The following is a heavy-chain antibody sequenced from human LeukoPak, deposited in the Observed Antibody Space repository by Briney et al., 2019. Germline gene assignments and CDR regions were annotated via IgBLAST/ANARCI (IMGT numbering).Heavy chain of an antibody. V-gene: IGHV4-39*01. CDR3: ARHIYKLVATTEDNWFDP. Sequence: PSETLSLTCTVSGGSISSGSYYWSWIRQPPGKGLEWIGEINHSGSTNYNPSLKSRVAISVDTSKNQFSLKLSSVTAADTAVYYCARHIYKLVATTEDNWFDPWGQGTLVTVSS. J-gene: IGHJ5*02. CDR2: INHSGST. CDR1: GGSISSGSYY. D-gene: IGHD5-12*01.